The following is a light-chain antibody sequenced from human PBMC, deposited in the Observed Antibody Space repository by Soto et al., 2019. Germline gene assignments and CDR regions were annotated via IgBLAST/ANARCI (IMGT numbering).Light chain of an antibody. V-gene: IGKV1-8*01. J-gene: IGKJ3*01. CDR3: QQYSTYPFT. Sequence: AIRMTQSPSSLSASAGDRLTITCRASQGISSYVAWYQQKPGRAPKLLIYAASTLQSGVPSRFSGSGSGTDFTLTISCLQSEDFATYYCQQYSTYPFTFGPGTKVDLK. CDR2: AAS. CDR1: QGISSY.